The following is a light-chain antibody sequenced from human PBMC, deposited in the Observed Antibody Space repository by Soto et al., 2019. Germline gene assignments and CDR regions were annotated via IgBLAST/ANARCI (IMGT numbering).Light chain of an antibody. V-gene: IGKV3-20*01. J-gene: IGKJ1*01. CDR1: QSVSSSY. CDR3: QQYGSSPWT. Sequence: EIVLTQSPGTLSLSPGERATLSCRASQSVSSSYLAWYQQGPGQPPRLLIYGASTMATGIPDRFSGSGSGTDFTLTISRLEPEDLAVYYCQQYGSSPWTFGQGTKVEI. CDR2: GAS.